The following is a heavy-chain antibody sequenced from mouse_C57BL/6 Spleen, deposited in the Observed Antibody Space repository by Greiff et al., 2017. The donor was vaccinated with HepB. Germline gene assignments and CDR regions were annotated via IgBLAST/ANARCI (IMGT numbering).Heavy chain of an antibody. CDR3: ARLPLDYYGRGDYFDY. D-gene: IGHD1-1*01. CDR1: GFTFSSYT. Sequence: EVKVVESGGGLVKPGGSLKLSCAASGFTFSSYTMSWVRQTPVKRLEWVATISGGGGNTYYPDSVKGRFTISRDNAKNTLYLQMSSLRSEDTALYDCARLPLDYYGRGDYFDYWGQGTTLTVSS. J-gene: IGHJ2*01. V-gene: IGHV5-9*01. CDR2: ISGGGGNT.